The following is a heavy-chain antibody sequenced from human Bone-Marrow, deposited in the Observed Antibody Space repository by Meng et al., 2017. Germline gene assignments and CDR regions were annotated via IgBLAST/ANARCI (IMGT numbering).Heavy chain of an antibody. CDR1: GYNFPDYW. CDR2: INPKSGDT. J-gene: IGHJ4*02. CDR3: ARDEDISAAGKLFGDY. D-gene: IGHD6-13*01. Sequence: ASVKVSYKASGYNFPDYWLHWVRRAPGQGLEWMGRINPKSGDTHYAQRFQGRVTMTGDTSISTAYMELGGLRSDDTAMYYCARDEDISAAGKLFGDYWGQGTLVTVSS. V-gene: IGHV1-2*06.